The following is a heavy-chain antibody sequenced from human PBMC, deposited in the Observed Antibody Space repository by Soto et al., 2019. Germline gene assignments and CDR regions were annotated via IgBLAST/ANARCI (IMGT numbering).Heavy chain of an antibody. V-gene: IGHV4-38-2*01. CDR1: GYSISSGYY. CDR3: GRGAGSASWYETDS. J-gene: IGHJ4*02. CDR2: TYYGASS. D-gene: IGHD6-13*01. Sequence: PSETLSLTCAVSGYSISSGYYWGWIRQPPGKGLEWLGTTYYGASSYYNPSLRSRITILLDASTNQLSLKLSSVTAADTAVYFWGRGAGSASWYETDSWGQGILVTVSS.